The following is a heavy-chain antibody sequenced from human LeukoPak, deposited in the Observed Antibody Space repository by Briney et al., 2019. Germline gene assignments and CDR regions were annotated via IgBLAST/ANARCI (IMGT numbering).Heavy chain of an antibody. CDR3: ATRRGGPYPYYFDH. J-gene: IGHJ4*02. V-gene: IGHV4-34*01. Sequence: SETLSRTCAVYGDSFSGYYWSWIRQSPGTGLEWIGGVNDRGTTNYNPNLKSRVTISVVTSSNQFSLRLTSVTAADTAIYFCATRRGGPYPYYFDHWDQGALVTVSS. CDR2: VNDRGTT. D-gene: IGHD2-15*01. CDR1: GDSFSGYY.